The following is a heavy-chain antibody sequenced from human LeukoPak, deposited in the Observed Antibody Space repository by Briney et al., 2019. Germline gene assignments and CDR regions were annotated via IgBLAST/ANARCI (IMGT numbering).Heavy chain of an antibody. D-gene: IGHD3-10*02. CDR3: AELGITMIGGV. Sequence: GGSLRLSCAASGFTFSSYSMTWVRQAPGKGLEWVSSISSSSSYIYYADSVKGRFTISRDNAKNSLYLQMNSLRAEDTAVYYCAELGITMIGGVWGKGTTVTISS. CDR1: GFTFSSYS. J-gene: IGHJ6*04. CDR2: ISSSSSYI. V-gene: IGHV3-21*01.